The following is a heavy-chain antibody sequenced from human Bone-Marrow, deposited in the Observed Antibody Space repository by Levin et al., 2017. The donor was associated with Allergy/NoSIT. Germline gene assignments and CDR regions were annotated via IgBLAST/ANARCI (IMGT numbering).Heavy chain of an antibody. CDR1: GFTFSSYS. V-gene: IGHV3-48*02. CDR2: ISRSSSTI. CDR3: ARPDCSGTSCYSFFDA. D-gene: IGHD2-2*01. Sequence: GGSLRLSCAASGFTFSSYSMNWVRQAPGRGLEWVSYISRSSSTIAYADSVKGRFTISRDNAKTSLYLQMNSLRDEDTAVYYCARPDCSGTSCYSFFDAWGQGTLVTGSS. J-gene: IGHJ4*02.